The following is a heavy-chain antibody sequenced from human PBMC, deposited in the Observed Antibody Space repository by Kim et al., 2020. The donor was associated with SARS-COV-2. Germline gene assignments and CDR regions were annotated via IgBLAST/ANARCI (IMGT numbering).Heavy chain of an antibody. CDR1: GYTFTSYA. D-gene: IGHD2-2*01. Sequence: ASVKVSCKASGYTFTSYAMNWVRQAPGQGLEWMGWINTNTGNPTYAQGFTGRFVFSLDTSVSTAYLQISSLKAEDTAVYYCASNSVGYCSSTSCYGLDTTLYYFDYWGQGTLVTVSS. J-gene: IGHJ4*02. CDR2: INTNTGNP. CDR3: ASNSVGYCSSTSCYGLDTTLYYFDY. V-gene: IGHV7-4-1*02.